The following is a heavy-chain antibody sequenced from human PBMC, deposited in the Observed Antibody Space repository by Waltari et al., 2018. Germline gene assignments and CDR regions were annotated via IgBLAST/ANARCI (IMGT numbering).Heavy chain of an antibody. CDR2: INHSGST. V-gene: IGHV4-34*01. D-gene: IGHD2-15*01. CDR3: ASLIRCSGGSCYSGHYYYGMDV. J-gene: IGHJ6*02. Sequence: QVQLQQWGAGLLKPSETLSLTCAVYGGSFSGYYWSWIRQPPGKGLEWIGEINHSGSTNYNPSLKSRVTISVDTSKNQFSLKLSSVTAADTAVYYCASLIRCSGGSCYSGHYYYGMDVWGQGTTVTVSS. CDR1: GGSFSGYY.